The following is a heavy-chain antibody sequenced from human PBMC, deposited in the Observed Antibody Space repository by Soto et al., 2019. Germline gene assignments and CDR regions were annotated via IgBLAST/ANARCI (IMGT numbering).Heavy chain of an antibody. CDR3: ARDTCSSTSCYVGYYYGMDV. Sequence: SVKVSCKASGGTFSSYAISWVRQAPGQGLEWMGGIIPIFGTANYAQKFQGRVTITADKSTSTAYMELSSLRSEDTAVYYCARDTCSSTSCYVGYYYGMDVWGQGTTVTVSS. CDR1: GGTFSSYA. D-gene: IGHD2-2*01. CDR2: IIPIFGTA. J-gene: IGHJ6*02. V-gene: IGHV1-69*06.